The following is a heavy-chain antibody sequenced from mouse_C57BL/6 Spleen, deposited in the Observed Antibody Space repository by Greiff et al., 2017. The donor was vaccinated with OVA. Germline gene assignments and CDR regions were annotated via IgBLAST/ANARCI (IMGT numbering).Heavy chain of an antibody. J-gene: IGHJ2*01. Sequence: EVQLQQSGPVLVKPGASVKMSCKASGYTFTDYYMNWVKQSHGKSLEWIGVINPYNGGTSYNQKFKGKATLTVDKSSSTAYMELNSLTSEDSAVDYCARELAGTYYFDYWGQGTTLTVSS. CDR3: ARELAGTYYFDY. CDR1: GYTFTDYY. D-gene: IGHD4-1*01. V-gene: IGHV1-19*01. CDR2: INPYNGGT.